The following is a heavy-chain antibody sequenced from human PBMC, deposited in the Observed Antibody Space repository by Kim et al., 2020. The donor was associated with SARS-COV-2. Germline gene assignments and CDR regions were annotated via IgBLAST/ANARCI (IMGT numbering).Heavy chain of an antibody. CDR2: TNIYNDNT. V-gene: IGHV1-18*01. Sequence: ASVKVSCKASGYTFPNSGISWVRQALGQGPEWMGWTNIYNDNTRYTQRFQGRITMTIDASTNTAYMELRSLRSDDTAVYYCATRMMTTGHDAFDIWGQGTVISVSS. CDR1: GYTFPNSG. J-gene: IGHJ3*02. CDR3: ATRMMTTGHDAFDI. D-gene: IGHD3-16*01.